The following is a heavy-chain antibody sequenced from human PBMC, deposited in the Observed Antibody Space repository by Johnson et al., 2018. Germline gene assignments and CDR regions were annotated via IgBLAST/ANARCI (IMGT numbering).Heavy chain of an antibody. CDR1: GFTFRSCA. D-gene: IGHD1-1*01. V-gene: IGHV3-23*04. CDR2: ITGGGVGT. J-gene: IGHJ4*02. CDR3: AKAITITKTLFDS. Sequence: EVQLVETGGGLVQSGGSLRLSCGASGFTFRSCAMSWVRQAPGKGLEWVSGITGGGVGTYHTESVKGRFTISRDNSKNTLYLQMNSLGDEDTAVYYFAKAITITKTLFDSWGQGTLVTVSS.